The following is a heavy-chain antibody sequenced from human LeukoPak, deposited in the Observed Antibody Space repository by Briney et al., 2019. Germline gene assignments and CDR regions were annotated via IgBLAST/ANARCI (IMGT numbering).Heavy chain of an antibody. CDR3: ATRPTYWGIAVAAAGEGVYFDY. CDR1: GYTLTELS. J-gene: IGHJ4*02. Sequence: ASVKVSYKVSGYTLTELSMHWVRQAPGKGLEWMGGFDPEDGETIYAQKFQGRVTMTEDTSTDTAYMELSSLRSEDTAVYYCATRPTYWGIAVAAAGEGVYFDYWGQGTLVTVSS. V-gene: IGHV1-24*01. CDR2: FDPEDGET. D-gene: IGHD6-19*01.